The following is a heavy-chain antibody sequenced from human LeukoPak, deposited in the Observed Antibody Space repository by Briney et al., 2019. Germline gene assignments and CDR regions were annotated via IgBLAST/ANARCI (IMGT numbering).Heavy chain of an antibody. CDR1: GFTFSSYA. V-gene: IGHV3-30-3*01. D-gene: IGHD2-2*01. J-gene: IGHJ4*02. CDR3: ARDRRGDIVVVPLGY. CDR2: ISYDGSNK. Sequence: PGGSLRLSCAASGFTFSSYAMHWVRQAPDKGLEWVAVISYDGSNKYYADSVKGRFTISRDNSKNTLYLQMNSLRAEDTAVYYCARDRRGDIVVVPLGYWGQGTLVTVSS.